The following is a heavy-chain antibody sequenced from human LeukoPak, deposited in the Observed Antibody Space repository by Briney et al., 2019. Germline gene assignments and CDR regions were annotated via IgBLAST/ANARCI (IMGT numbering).Heavy chain of an antibody. CDR2: INHSGST. J-gene: IGHJ4*02. D-gene: IGHD6-13*01. CDR3: ARGVRRYSSSPGY. CDR1: GGSFSGYY. Sequence: SETLSLTCAVCGGSFSGYYWSWIRQPPGKGLEWIGEINHSGSTNYNPSLKSRVTISVDTSKNQFSLKLSSVTAADTAVYYCARGVRRYSSSPGYWGQGTLVTVSS. V-gene: IGHV4-34*01.